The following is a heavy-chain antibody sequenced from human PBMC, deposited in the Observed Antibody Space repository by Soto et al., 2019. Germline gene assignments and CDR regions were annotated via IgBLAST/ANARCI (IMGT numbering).Heavy chain of an antibody. CDR2: ISYDGSNK. J-gene: IGHJ6*03. CDR3: ARAGGELAPMDV. Sequence: GGSLRLSCAASGFTFSSYAMHWVRQAPGKGLEWVAVISYDGSNKYYADSVKGRFTISRDNSKNTLYLQMNSLRAEDTAVYYCARAGGELAPMDVWGKGTTVTVSS. V-gene: IGHV3-30*04. D-gene: IGHD3-10*01. CDR1: GFTFSSYA.